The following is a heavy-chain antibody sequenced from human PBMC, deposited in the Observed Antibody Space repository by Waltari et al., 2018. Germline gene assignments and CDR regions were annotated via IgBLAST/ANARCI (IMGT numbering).Heavy chain of an antibody. V-gene: IGHV4-34*01. Sequence: QVQLQQWGAGLLSPSETLSLTCAVYGGSCSGYYGTWIRPPPGKGLEWIGEINHSGSTNYNPSLKSRVTISIDTPRNQFSLKLSSVTAADTAVYYCARGRGYSVVVRGVDTGFCWFDPWGQGTLVTVSS. D-gene: IGHD3-10*01. CDR3: ARGRGYSVVVRGVDTGFCWFDP. J-gene: IGHJ5*02. CDR1: GGSCSGYY. CDR2: INHSGST.